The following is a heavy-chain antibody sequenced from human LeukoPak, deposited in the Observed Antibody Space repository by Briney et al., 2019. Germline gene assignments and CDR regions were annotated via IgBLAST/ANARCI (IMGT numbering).Heavy chain of an antibody. V-gene: IGHV1-18*01. Sequence: ASVKVSCKASGYTFTSYGISWVRQAPGQGLEWMGWISAYSGNTNYAQKLQGRVTMTTDTSTSTAYMELRSLRSDDTAVYYCAREQLYCSGGSCYSVSDYWGQGTLVTVSS. CDR2: ISAYSGNT. J-gene: IGHJ4*02. D-gene: IGHD2-15*01. CDR1: GYTFTSYG. CDR3: AREQLYCSGGSCYSVSDY.